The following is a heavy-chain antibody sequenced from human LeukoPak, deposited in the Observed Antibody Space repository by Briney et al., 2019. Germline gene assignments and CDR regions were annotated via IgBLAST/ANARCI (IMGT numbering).Heavy chain of an antibody. CDR2: IYCSGST. Sequence: SETLSLTCTVSGGSIRSYYWSWIRQPPGKGLEWIGYIYCSGSTNYNPSLKSRVTISVDTSKNQFSLKLSSVTAADTAVYYCARGRYDILTGYEDYFDYWGQGTLVTVSS. CDR3: ARGRYDILTGYEDYFDY. CDR1: GGSIRSYY. J-gene: IGHJ4*02. D-gene: IGHD3-9*01. V-gene: IGHV4-59*01.